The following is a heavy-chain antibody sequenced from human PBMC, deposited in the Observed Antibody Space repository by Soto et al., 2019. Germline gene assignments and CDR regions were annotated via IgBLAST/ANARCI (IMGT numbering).Heavy chain of an antibody. CDR3: ARAQVPMIVAASGSTEALGY. D-gene: IGHD3-22*01. J-gene: IGHJ4*02. CDR2: ISAYNGNT. V-gene: IGHV1-18*01. Sequence: QVQLVQSGAEVKKPGASVKVSCKASGYTFTSYGISWVRQAPGQGLEWMGWISAYNGNTNYAQKLQGRVTMTTDTSTSQAYMELRSLRSDDTAVYYCARAQVPMIVAASGSTEALGYWGQGTLVTVSS. CDR1: GYTFTSYG.